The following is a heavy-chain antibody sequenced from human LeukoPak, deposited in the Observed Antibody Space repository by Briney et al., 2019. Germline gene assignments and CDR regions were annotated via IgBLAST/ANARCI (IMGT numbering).Heavy chain of an antibody. J-gene: IGHJ4*02. Sequence: ASVKVSCKASGYAFTSYGISWVRQAPGQGLEWMGWISAYNGNTNYAQKLQGRVTMTTDTSTSTAYMELRSLRSDDTAVYYCASSSENSSGWYRDYWGQGTLVTVSS. V-gene: IGHV1-18*01. CDR1: GYAFTSYG. CDR3: ASSSENSSGWYRDY. D-gene: IGHD6-19*01. CDR2: ISAYNGNT.